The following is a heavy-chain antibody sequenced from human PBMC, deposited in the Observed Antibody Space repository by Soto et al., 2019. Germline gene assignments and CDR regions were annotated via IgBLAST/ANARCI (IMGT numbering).Heavy chain of an antibody. D-gene: IGHD2-2*02. CDR2: IIPIFGTA. J-gene: IGHJ5*02. V-gene: IGHV1-69*06. Sequence: EASVKVSCKASGGTFSSYAISWVRQAPGQGLEWMGGIIPIFGTANYAQKFQGRVTITADKSTSTAYMELSSLRSEDTAVYYCARGGLPAAIQGGAYNWFDPWGQGTLVTVSS. CDR3: ARGGLPAAIQGGAYNWFDP. CDR1: GGTFSSYA.